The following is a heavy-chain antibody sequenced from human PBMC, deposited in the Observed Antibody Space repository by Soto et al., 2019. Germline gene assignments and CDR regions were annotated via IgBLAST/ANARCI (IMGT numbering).Heavy chain of an antibody. CDR1: GYTFRNFG. J-gene: IGHJ4*02. V-gene: IGHV1-18*01. Sequence: QIQLLQSGSEVKKPGASGKVTFKASGYTFRNFGISWVRQAPGQGLEWMGWISAYNANANYAQKFQGRLSMTADTSTSTAYMELSSLRSDDTAVYYCARENSYFDYWGQGTLVTVSS. CDR2: ISAYNANA. CDR3: ARENSYFDY.